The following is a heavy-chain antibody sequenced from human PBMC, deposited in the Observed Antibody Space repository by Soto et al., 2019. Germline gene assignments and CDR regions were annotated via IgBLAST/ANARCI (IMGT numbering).Heavy chain of an antibody. CDR1: GFTFSSYG. V-gene: IGHV3-30*18. CDR2: ISYDGSNK. J-gene: IGHJ6*02. D-gene: IGHD5-12*01. CDR3: AKDRGDGYNKYYYGMDV. Sequence: GGSLRLSCAASGFTFSSYGMHWVRQAPGKGLEWVAVISYDGSNKYYADSVKGRFTISRDNSKNTLYLQMNGLRAEDTAVYYCAKDRGDGYNKYYYGMDVWGQGTTVTVSS.